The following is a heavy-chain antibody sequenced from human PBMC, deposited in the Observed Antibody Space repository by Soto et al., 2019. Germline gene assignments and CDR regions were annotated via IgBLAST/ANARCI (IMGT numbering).Heavy chain of an antibody. CDR3: ARDDEYSGNGMDV. D-gene: IGHD3-10*01. Sequence: QVQLVESGGGVVQPGRSLRLSCAASGFTFSNYGMQWVRQAPGKGLEWVAVILNDGSNRYHADSVKDRFTISRDNSKNTLYLQTNSLRAEETAVYYCARDDEYSGNGMDVWGQGNTVTVS. V-gene: IGHV3-33*01. CDR2: ILNDGSNR. CDR1: GFTFSNYG. J-gene: IGHJ6*02.